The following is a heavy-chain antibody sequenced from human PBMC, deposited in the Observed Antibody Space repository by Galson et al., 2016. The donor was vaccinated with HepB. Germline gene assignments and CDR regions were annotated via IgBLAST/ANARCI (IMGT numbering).Heavy chain of an antibody. CDR2: ISAYNGYT. V-gene: IGHV1-18*01. Sequence: SVKVSCKASGYTFTSFGITWVRQAPGQGLEWMGWISAYNGYTNYAQKLQGRVTMTTHTSTSTVYMELRSLRSDDTAVYYCARGGGGTYFENYYYGMDVWGQGTLGTVSS. J-gene: IGHJ6*02. D-gene: IGHD1-26*01. CDR3: ARGGGGTYFENYYYGMDV. CDR1: GYTFTSFG.